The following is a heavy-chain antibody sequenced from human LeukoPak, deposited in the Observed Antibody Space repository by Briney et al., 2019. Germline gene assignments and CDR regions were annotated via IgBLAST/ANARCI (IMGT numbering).Heavy chain of an antibody. CDR1: GFTVSSNY. J-gene: IGHJ3*02. V-gene: IGHV3-66*01. Sequence: PGGSLRLSCAASGFTVSSNYMSWVRQAPGKGLEWVSVIYSGGSTYYADSVKGRFTISRDNSKNTLYLQMSSLRAEDTAVYYCARDRGPYSSGWYGAFDIWGQGTMVTVSS. CDR2: IYSGGST. D-gene: IGHD6-19*01. CDR3: ARDRGPYSSGWYGAFDI.